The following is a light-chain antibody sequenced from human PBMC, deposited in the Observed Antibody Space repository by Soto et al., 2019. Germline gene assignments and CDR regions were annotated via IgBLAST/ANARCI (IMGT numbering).Light chain of an antibody. CDR3: SSYTSSTTYV. CDR2: DVS. V-gene: IGLV2-14*01. CDR1: SSDDGGYNY. J-gene: IGLJ1*01. Sequence: QSVLTQPASVSASPGQSIAISCTGSSSDDGGYNYVSWYQQHPGKAPKLMIYDVSNRPSGVSNRFSGSKSGNTASLTISVLLVEDEADYYCSSYTSSTTYVFGAGTKVTVL.